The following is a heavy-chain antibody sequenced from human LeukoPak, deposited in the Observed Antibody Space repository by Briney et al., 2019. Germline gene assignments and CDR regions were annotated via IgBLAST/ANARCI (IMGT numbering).Heavy chain of an antibody. J-gene: IGHJ4*02. CDR2: IRGSGGST. D-gene: IGHD1-26*01. CDR1: GFTFTSYA. CDR3: AKAHGGSYHSGID. V-gene: IGHV3-23*01. Sequence: GGSLRLSCAASGFTFTSYAMNWVRQAPGKGLEWVSGIRGSGGSTYYADSVKGRFSISRDNSKNTLYLQLNSLRVEDTAEYYCAKAHGGSYHSGIDWGQGTLVIVSS.